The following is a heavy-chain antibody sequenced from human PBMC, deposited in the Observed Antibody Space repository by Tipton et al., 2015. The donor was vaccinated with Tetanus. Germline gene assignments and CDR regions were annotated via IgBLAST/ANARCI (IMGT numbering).Heavy chain of an antibody. CDR1: GGTFSSYA. CDR3: AIRDDQDYSWSFYYYYGMDV. V-gene: IGHV1-69*06. Sequence: QVQLVQSGAEVKKPGSSVKVSCKASGGTFSSYAISWVRQAPGQGLEWMGGIIPIFGTANYAQKFQGRVTITADKSTSTAYMELSSLRSEDTAVYYCAIRDDQDYSWSFYYYYGMDVWGQGTTVTVSS. J-gene: IGHJ6*02. CDR2: IIPIFGTA. D-gene: IGHD4-11*01.